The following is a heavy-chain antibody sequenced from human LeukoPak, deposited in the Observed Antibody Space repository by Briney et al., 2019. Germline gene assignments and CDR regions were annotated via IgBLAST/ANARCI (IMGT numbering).Heavy chain of an antibody. CDR3: ARLVTGTTVINSGWFDP. D-gene: IGHD4-23*01. V-gene: IGHV3-66*04. Sequence: GGSLRLSCAASGFTVSSNYMTWVRQAPGKGLEWASVIYSGGNTYYADSMKGRFSISRDNSKNTVYLQMNSLRAEDTAVYYCARLVTGTTVINSGWFDPWGQGTLVTVSS. J-gene: IGHJ5*02. CDR1: GFTVSSNY. CDR2: IYSGGNT.